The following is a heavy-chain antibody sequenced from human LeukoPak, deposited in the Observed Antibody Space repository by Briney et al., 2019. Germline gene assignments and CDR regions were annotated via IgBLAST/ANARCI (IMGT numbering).Heavy chain of an antibody. D-gene: IGHD6-19*01. V-gene: IGHV3-49*04. J-gene: IGHJ6*03. Sequence: GRSLGLSCTGSGFNFDDYGMSWVRQAPGRGLEWTSFMANEVHGATVEYAAAVKDRFIISRDDSKSIAYLQMNSLTTEDTAVYYCARERASRMYRSGSGYRFYYYTDVWGKGTTVIVSS. CDR2: MANEVHGATV. CDR1: GFNFDDYG. CDR3: ARERASRMYRSGSGYRFYYYTDV.